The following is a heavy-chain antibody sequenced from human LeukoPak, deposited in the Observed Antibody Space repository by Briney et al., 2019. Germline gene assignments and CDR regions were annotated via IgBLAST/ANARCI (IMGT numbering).Heavy chain of an antibody. D-gene: IGHD1-1*01. CDR1: GHNFTNHF. J-gene: IGHJ6*03. Sequence: GEPLKTPCKGSGHNFTNHFIAWVRQMPGKGLEGMGIIYSDDSDTRISPSFQAQVTLSADKSINTAYLHWSSLKASDSAMYYCARVRVQGRRNYYYYLDVWGEGTTVTVSS. CDR3: ARVRVQGRRNYYYYLDV. CDR2: IYSDDSDT. V-gene: IGHV5-51*01.